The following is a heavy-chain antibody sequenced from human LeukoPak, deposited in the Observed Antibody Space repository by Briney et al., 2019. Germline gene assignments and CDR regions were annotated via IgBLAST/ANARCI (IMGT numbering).Heavy chain of an antibody. Sequence: SETLSLTCAVYGGSFSGYYWSWIRQPPGKGLEWIGEINHSGSTNYNPSLKSRVTISVDTSKNQFSLKLSSVTAADTAVYYCARWWSYDSSDDGAPYYYGMDVWGQGTTVTVSS. D-gene: IGHD3-22*01. CDR3: ARWWSYDSSDDGAPYYYGMDV. V-gene: IGHV4-34*01. CDR2: INHSGST. CDR1: GGSFSGYY. J-gene: IGHJ6*02.